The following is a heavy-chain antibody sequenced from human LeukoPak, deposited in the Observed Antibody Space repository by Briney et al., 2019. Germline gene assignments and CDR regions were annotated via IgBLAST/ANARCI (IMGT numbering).Heavy chain of an antibody. J-gene: IGHJ6*03. CDR2: ISSSGSTI. CDR1: GFTFSSYE. V-gene: IGHV3-48*03. D-gene: IGHD3-22*01. Sequence: GGSLRLSCAASGFTFSSYEMNWVRQAPGKGLEWVSYISSSGSTIYYADSVKGRSTISRDNAKNSLYLQMNSLRAEDTAVYYCAREGSSGYYFNYYYYMDVWGKGTTVTISS. CDR3: AREGSSGYYFNYYYYMDV.